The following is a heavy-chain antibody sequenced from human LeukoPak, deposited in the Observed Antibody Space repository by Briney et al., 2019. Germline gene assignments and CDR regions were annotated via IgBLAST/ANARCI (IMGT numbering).Heavy chain of an antibody. CDR3: ARDLAWGAY. V-gene: IGHV3-21*01. J-gene: IGHJ4*02. CDR2: ITSSSSSI. CDR1: GFTFSIYT. D-gene: IGHD4/OR15-4a*01. Sequence: PGGSLRLSCVASGFTFSIYTMSWVRQAPGKGLEWVSSITSSSSSIYSADSVKGRLTISRDNAKNSLYLVMNSLRDEDTAVYYCARDLAWGAYWGQGTLVTVSS.